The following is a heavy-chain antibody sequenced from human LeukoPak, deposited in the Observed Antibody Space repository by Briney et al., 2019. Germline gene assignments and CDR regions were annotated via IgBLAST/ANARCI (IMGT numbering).Heavy chain of an antibody. CDR1: GYTFTSYG. Sequence: ASVKVSCKASGYTFTSYGISWVRQAPGQGLEWMGWISAYNGNTNYAQKFQGRVTMTRDTSTSTVYMELSSLRSEDTAVYYCARDDFGVVQFDYWGQGTLVTVSS. J-gene: IGHJ4*02. D-gene: IGHD3-3*01. CDR3: ARDDFGVVQFDY. V-gene: IGHV1-18*01. CDR2: ISAYNGNT.